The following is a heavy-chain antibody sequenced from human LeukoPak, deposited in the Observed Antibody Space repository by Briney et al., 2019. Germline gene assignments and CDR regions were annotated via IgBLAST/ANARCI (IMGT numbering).Heavy chain of an antibody. V-gene: IGHV1-2*02. CDR2: INPNSGGT. CDR1: GYTLTGYY. Sequence: ASVKVSCKASGYTLTGYYMHWVRQAPGQGLEWMGWINPNSGGTNYAQKFQGRVTMARDTSISTAYMELSRLRSDDTAVYYCARDGVGYYDSSGYYYFQHWGQGTLVTVSS. D-gene: IGHD3-22*01. J-gene: IGHJ1*01. CDR3: ARDGVGYYDSSGYYYFQH.